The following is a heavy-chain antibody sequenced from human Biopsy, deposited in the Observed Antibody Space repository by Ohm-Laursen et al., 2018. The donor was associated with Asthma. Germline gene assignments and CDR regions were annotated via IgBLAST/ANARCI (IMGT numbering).Heavy chain of an antibody. CDR2: ISFDGTNK. V-gene: IGHV3-30*03. J-gene: IGHJ4*02. Sequence: SLRLSCAATGFSFGSYGMHWVRQTPGKGLEWVAVISFDGTNKYYADSVKGRFTISRDYSKNTLYLQMHSLRAEDTAVYYCARGDSSNWSHYYFDYWGQGTLVTVSS. CDR3: ARGDSSNWSHYYFDY. D-gene: IGHD3-22*01. CDR1: GFSFGSYG.